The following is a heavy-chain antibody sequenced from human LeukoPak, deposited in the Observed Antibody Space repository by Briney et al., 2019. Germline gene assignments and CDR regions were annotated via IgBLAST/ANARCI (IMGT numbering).Heavy chain of an antibody. CDR1: GFTFSNFW. D-gene: IGHD3-22*01. CDR3: VRDWGYDSSGYWQKYFDT. J-gene: IGHJ4*02. V-gene: IGHV3-74*01. Sequence: PGGSLRLSCATSGFTFSNFWMHWVRQAPGKGLVWVSRTNHDGSSTNYADSVKGRFTISRDNAKNTLYLQMNSLRAEDTAVYYCVRDWGYDSSGYWQKYFDTWGQGTLVTVSS. CDR2: TNHDGSST.